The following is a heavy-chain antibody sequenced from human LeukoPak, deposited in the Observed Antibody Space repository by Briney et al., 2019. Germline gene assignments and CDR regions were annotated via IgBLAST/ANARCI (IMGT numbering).Heavy chain of an antibody. CDR2: INPNSGGT. J-gene: IGHJ4*02. V-gene: IGHV1-2*02. CDR3: ARGWSGYYPYYFDY. CDR1: GYTFTGFY. D-gene: IGHD3-3*01. Sequence: ASVKVSCKASGYTFTGFYMHWVRQAPGQGLEWMGWINPNSGGTNYAQKFQGRVTMTRDTSISTAYMELSRLRSDDTAVYYCARGWSGYYPYYFDYWGQGTLVTVSS.